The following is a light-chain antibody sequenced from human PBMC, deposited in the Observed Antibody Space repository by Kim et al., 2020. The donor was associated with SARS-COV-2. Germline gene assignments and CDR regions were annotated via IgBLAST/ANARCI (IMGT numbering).Light chain of an antibody. Sequence: PGESATLSCRASRDVGISVAWYQQTTGHSPRLLIYDAAIRAAGIPDRFSGSGSGTDFTLTIGSLAPEDFAIYYCQQRGNWPPALTFGGGTKVDIK. CDR1: RDVGIS. J-gene: IGKJ4*01. V-gene: IGKV3-11*01. CDR2: DAA. CDR3: QQRGNWPPALT.